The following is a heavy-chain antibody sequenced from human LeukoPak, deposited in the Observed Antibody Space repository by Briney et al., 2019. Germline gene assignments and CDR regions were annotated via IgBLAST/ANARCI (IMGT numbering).Heavy chain of an antibody. D-gene: IGHD3-3*01. Sequence: ASVKVSCEASGYTFTTYYMHWVRQAPGQGLEWMGWINPNSGGTNYAQKFQGRVTMTRDTSISTAYMELSRLRSDDTAVYYCARQDYDFWSGYQRAYYYYYMDVWGKGTTVTVSS. CDR2: INPNSGGT. CDR3: ARQDYDFWSGYQRAYYYYYMDV. CDR1: GYTFTTYY. V-gene: IGHV1-2*02. J-gene: IGHJ6*03.